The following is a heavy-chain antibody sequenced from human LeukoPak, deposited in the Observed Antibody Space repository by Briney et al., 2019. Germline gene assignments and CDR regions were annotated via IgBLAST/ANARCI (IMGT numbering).Heavy chain of an antibody. D-gene: IGHD3-3*01. CDR3: AKTHNPNFWNGYYFFDY. Sequence: GGSLRLSCAASGFTFSRYAMSWVRQAPGKGLEWVSGISGSGGSTYYADSVKGRFTISRDNSKNTLYVQMNSLRAEDTAVYYCAKTHNPNFWNGYYFFDYWGQGTLVTVSS. V-gene: IGHV3-23*01. CDR2: ISGSGGST. CDR1: GFTFSRYA. J-gene: IGHJ4*02.